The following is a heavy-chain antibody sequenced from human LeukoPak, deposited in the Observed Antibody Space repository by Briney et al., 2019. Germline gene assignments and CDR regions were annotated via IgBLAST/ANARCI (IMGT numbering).Heavy chain of an antibody. CDR2: FDPEDGET. D-gene: IGHD2-2*01. CDR1: GYTLTELS. Sequence: VASVKVSCKVSGYTLTELSMHWVRQAPGKGLEWMGGFDPEDGETIYAQKFQGRVTMTEDTSTDTAYMELSSLRSEDTAVHYCATASYCSSTSCPLIAYYFDYWGQGTLVTVSS. CDR3: ATASYCSSTSCPLIAYYFDY. J-gene: IGHJ4*02. V-gene: IGHV1-24*01.